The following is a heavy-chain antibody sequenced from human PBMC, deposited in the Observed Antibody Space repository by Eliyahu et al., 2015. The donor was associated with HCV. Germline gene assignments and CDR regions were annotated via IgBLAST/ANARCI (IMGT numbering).Heavy chain of an antibody. CDR1: GFIFNNYP. V-gene: IGHV3-30-3*01. D-gene: IGHD2-8*01. CDR2: MSFDGSKK. CDR3: ARGGHSSCSNGVCFGPFDS. J-gene: IGHJ4*02. Sequence: HVQLVESGGGVVRPGASLXLSCATSGFIFNNYPIPWIRQAPGEGLEWLAVMSFDGSKKYYADSAKGRFTISRDDSKNKLFLQMKSLTIEDTSVYYCARGGHSSCSNGVCFGPFDSWGQGTLVTVSS.